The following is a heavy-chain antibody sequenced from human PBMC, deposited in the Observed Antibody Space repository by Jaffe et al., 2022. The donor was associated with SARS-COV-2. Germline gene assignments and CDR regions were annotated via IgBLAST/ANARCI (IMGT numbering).Heavy chain of an antibody. V-gene: IGHV3-48*02. J-gene: IGHJ6*02. CDR3: ARDGPHVDTAMAFYYYYVMDV. Sequence: EVQLVESGGGLVQPGGSLRLSCAASGFTFSSYSMNWVRQAPGKGLEWVSYISSSSSTIYYADSVKGRFTISRDNAKNSLYLQMNSLRDEDTAVYYCARDGPHVDTAMAFYYYYVMDVWGQGTTVTVSS. CDR1: GFTFSSYS. CDR2: ISSSSSTI. D-gene: IGHD5-18*01.